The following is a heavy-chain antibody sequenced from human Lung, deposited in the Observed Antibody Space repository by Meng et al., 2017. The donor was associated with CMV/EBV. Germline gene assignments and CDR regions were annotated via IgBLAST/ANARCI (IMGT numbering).Heavy chain of an antibody. D-gene: IGHD3-16*01. CDR1: GYSISSPYY. Sequence: GSLRLSCTVSGYSISSPYYWGWIRQLPGMGLEWIGSIYYSGNTYYNQSLKSRVTISVDTSKNQFSLKLSSVTAADTAVYYCARDRRGSYVTGWGYWGQGTXVTVSS. CDR3: ARDRRGSYVTGWGY. V-gene: IGHV4-38-2*02. J-gene: IGHJ4*02. CDR2: IYYSGNT.